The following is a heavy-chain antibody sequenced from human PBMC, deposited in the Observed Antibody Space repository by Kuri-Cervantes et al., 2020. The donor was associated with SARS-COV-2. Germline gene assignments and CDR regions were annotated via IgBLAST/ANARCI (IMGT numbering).Heavy chain of an antibody. CDR2: IYYSGST. J-gene: IGHJ6*02. V-gene: IGHV4-59*01. Sequence: GSLRLSCTVSGGSISSYYWSWIRQPPGKGLEWIGYIYYSGSTNYNPSLKSRVTISVDTSKNQFSLKLSSVTAADTAVYYCARGRPIVVVPADLGMDVWGQGTTVTVSS. D-gene: IGHD2-2*01. CDR3: ARGRPIVVVPADLGMDV. CDR1: GGSISSYY.